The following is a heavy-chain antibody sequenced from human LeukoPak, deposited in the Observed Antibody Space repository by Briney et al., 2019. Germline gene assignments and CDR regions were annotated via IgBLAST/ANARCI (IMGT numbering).Heavy chain of an antibody. J-gene: IGHJ6*04. Sequence: PSETLSLTCTVSGGSISSYYWSWIRQPPGKGLEWIGEINHSGSTNYNPSLKSRVTISVDTSKNQFSLKLSSVTAADTAVYYCARALYYYDSSGYLILDVWGKGTTVTISS. V-gene: IGHV4-34*01. CDR2: INHSGST. D-gene: IGHD3-22*01. CDR3: ARALYYYDSSGYLILDV. CDR1: GGSISSYY.